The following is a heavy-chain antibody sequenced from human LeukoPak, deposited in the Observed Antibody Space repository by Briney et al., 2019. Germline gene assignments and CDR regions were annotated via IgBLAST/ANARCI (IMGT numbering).Heavy chain of an antibody. V-gene: IGHV4-4*07. Sequence: SETLSLTCTVSGGSISSYYWSWIRQPAGKGLEWIGRIYTSGSTNYNPSLKSRVTISVDTSKNQFSLKLSSVTAADTAVYYCARGPLKWKYQLHEGGPFDYWGQGTLVTVSS. CDR3: ARGPLKWKYQLHEGGPFDY. CDR1: GGSISSYY. CDR2: IYTSGST. J-gene: IGHJ4*02. D-gene: IGHD2-2*01.